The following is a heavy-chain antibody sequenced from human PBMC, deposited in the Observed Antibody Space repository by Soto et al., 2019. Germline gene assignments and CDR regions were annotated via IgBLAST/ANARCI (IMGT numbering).Heavy chain of an antibody. J-gene: IGHJ3*02. Sequence: QVQLQQWGAGLLKPSETLSLTCAVYGGSFSGYYWSWIRQPPGKGLEWIGEINHSGSTNYNPSLKSRDTISVDTSKNQFSLKLSSVTAADTAVYYCASPTTYYYDSSGYWGAFDIWGQGTMVTVSS. CDR2: INHSGST. D-gene: IGHD3-22*01. CDR1: GGSFSGYY. V-gene: IGHV4-34*01. CDR3: ASPTTYYYDSSGYWGAFDI.